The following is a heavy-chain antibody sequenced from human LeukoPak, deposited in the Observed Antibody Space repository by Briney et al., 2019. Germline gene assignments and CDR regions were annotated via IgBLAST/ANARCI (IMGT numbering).Heavy chain of an antibody. J-gene: IGHJ4*02. Sequence: GGSLRLPCSVSGFTFNTYVMHGVRQAPGKGLEYVSAISSNGDNTYYADSVKGRFTISRDNSKNTLYLQMSSLRADDTAVYYCVRGTGYWGQGTLVTVSS. V-gene: IGHV3-64D*06. CDR1: GFTFNTYV. CDR3: VRGTGY. CDR2: ISSNGDNT.